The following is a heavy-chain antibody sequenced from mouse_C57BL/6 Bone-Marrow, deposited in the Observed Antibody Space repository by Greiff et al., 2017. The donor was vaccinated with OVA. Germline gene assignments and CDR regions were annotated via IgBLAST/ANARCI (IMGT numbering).Heavy chain of an antibody. CDR1: GFTFSSYG. CDR2: ISSGGSYT. D-gene: IGHD1-1*01. Sequence: EVKLVESGGDLVKPGGSLKLSCAASGFTFSSYGMSWVRQTPDKRLEWVATISSGGSYTYYPDSVKGRFTISRDNAKNTLYLQMSSLKSEDTALYDCAPGRRYDAMDYWGQGTSVTVSS. CDR3: APGRRYDAMDY. V-gene: IGHV5-6*01. J-gene: IGHJ4*01.